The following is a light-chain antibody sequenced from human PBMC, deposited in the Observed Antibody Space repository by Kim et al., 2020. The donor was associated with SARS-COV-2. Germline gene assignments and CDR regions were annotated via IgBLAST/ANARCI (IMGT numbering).Light chain of an antibody. CDR1: SSNIGAGYG. V-gene: IGLV1-40*01. Sequence: RVTSSRNGSSSNIGAGYGVHWYQQLPGTAPKLLIYNNNDRPSGVPDRFSGSKFGTSASLAITGLQAEDEADYYCQSYDSSLSGSVFGTGTKVTVL. J-gene: IGLJ1*01. CDR2: NNN. CDR3: QSYDSSLSGSV.